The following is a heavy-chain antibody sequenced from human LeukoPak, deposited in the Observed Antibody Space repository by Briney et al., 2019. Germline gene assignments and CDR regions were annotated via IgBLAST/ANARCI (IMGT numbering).Heavy chain of an antibody. V-gene: IGHV3-48*03. Sequence: GGSLRLSCAASGFTFSPFQMTWVRQAPGKGLEWVAYIGGTDTAIFYAASVKGRFTISRDNAKNSLFLQMNSLIAEDTAVYYCARWGHSDYDSFPTKFDYWGQGTLIVVSS. CDR1: GFTFSPFQ. CDR2: IGGTDTAI. CDR3: ARWGHSDYDSFPTKFDY. J-gene: IGHJ4*02. D-gene: IGHD5-12*01.